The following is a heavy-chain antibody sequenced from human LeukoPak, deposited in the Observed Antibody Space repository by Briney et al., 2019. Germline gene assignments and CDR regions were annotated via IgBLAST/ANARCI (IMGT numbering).Heavy chain of an antibody. D-gene: IGHD3-16*01. CDR3: ARIEPGRLGFDY. Sequence: SETLSLTCAVYGESFSGNYWNWIRQPPGKGLEWIGEINHSGSTNYNPSLKSRVTISVDTSKNQFSLKLSPVTAADTAVYYCARIEPGRLGFDYWGQGTLVTVSS. V-gene: IGHV4-34*01. CDR2: INHSGST. CDR1: GESFSGNY. J-gene: IGHJ4*02.